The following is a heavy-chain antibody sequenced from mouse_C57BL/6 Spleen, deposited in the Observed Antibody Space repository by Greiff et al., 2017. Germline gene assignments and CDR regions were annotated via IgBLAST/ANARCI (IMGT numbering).Heavy chain of an antibody. V-gene: IGHV5-17*01. Sequence: EVKLVESGGGLVKPGGSLKLSCAASGFTFSDYGMHWVRQAPEKGLEWVAYISSGSSTIYYADTVKGRFTISRDNATNTLFLQLTSLRSEDTAMYYCARAYDGYYYFDYWGQGTTLTVSS. J-gene: IGHJ2*01. CDR2: ISSGSSTI. CDR1: GFTFSDYG. CDR3: ARAYDGYYYFDY. D-gene: IGHD2-3*01.